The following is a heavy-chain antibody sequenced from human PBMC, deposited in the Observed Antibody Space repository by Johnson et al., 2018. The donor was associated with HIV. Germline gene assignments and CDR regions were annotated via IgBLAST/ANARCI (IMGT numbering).Heavy chain of an antibody. J-gene: IGHJ3*02. CDR2: ISYDGSNK. Sequence: QVQLVESGGGVVQPGRSLRLSCAASGFTFNSYAMHWVRQAPGRGLEWVAVISYDGSNKYYADSVKGRFTISRDNAKNSQYLQMNSLRAEDTALYYCAKVRYDIWGQGTMVIVS. CDR3: AKVRYDI. V-gene: IGHV3-30-3*01. D-gene: IGHD3-9*01. CDR1: GFTFNSYA.